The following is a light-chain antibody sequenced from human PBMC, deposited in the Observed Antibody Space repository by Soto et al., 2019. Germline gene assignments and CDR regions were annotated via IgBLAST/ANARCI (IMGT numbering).Light chain of an antibody. CDR3: QQSFRTPRT. CDR2: GAS. CDR1: QTISSW. J-gene: IGKJ1*01. Sequence: DIQMTQSPSTLSASVGDRVTITCRASQTISSWLAWFQQKPGKAPDLLIYGASTLQFGVPSRFSGSGSGTDFILTISNLQPEDFAIYYCQQSFRTPRTFGQGTKVDI. V-gene: IGKV1-39*01.